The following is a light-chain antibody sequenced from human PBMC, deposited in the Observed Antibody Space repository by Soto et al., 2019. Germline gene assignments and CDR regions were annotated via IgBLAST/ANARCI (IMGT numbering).Light chain of an antibody. J-gene: IGLJ1*01. CDR2: EVS. Sequence: QSALTQPASVSGSPGQSITISCTGTTSDVGGYNYVSWYQQHQGKVPKLLIHEVSNRPSGVSDRFSGSKSGNTASLTISGLQAEDEVDYYFLLKARTTSDVFGTWTNVTVL. V-gene: IGLV2-14*01. CDR3: LLKARTTSDV. CDR1: TSDVGGYNY.